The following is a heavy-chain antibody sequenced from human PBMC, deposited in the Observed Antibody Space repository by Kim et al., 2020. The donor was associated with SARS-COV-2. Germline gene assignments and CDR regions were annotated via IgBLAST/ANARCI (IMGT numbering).Heavy chain of an antibody. J-gene: IGHJ5*02. CDR2: ISGSGSTK. Sequence: GGSLRLSCAVSGLTFSDFYMSWIRQAPGKGLEWLSYISGSGSTKNHADSVKGRFTISRDNARNSLYLQMNSLRVEDTAVYYCARGTYSHYYWFDPWGQGTLVTVSS. V-gene: IGHV3-11*01. CDR3: ARGTYSHYYWFDP. D-gene: IGHD4-4*01. CDR1: GLTFSDFY.